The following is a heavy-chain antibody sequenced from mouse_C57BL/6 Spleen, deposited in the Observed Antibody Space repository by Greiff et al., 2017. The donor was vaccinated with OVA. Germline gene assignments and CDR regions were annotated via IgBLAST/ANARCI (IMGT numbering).Heavy chain of an antibody. D-gene: IGHD2-2*01. CDR2: INPYNGGT. CDR3: AKSYGYDGGDY. V-gene: IGHV1-19*01. CDR1: GYTFTDYY. Sequence: VQLQQSGPVLVKPGASVKMSCKASGYTFTDYYMNWVKQSHGKSLEWIGVINPYNGGTSYNQKFKGKATLTVDKSSSTAYMELNSLTSEESAVYYCAKSYGYDGGDYWGQGTTLTVSS. J-gene: IGHJ2*01.